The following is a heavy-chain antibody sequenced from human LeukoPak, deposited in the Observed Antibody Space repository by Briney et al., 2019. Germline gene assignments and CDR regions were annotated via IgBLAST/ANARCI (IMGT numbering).Heavy chain of an antibody. CDR3: AKDPLDYCSSTSCYTINWFDP. CDR1: GFTIHDHA. J-gene: IGHJ5*02. Sequence: GRSLRLSCVGSGFTIHDHAMHWVRQAPGKGLEWVSGIDWNSGRIGYADSVKGRFTISRDNSKNTLYLQMNSLRAEDTAVYYCAKDPLDYCSSTSCYTINWFDPWGQGTLVTVSS. V-gene: IGHV3-9*01. D-gene: IGHD2-2*01. CDR2: IDWNSGRI.